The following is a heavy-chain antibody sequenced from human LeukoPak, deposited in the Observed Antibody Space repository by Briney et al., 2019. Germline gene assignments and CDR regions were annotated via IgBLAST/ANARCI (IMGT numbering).Heavy chain of an antibody. CDR2: IWYDGTNK. Sequence: GGSLRLSCAASGFTFSNYGMHWVRQAPGKGLEWVVVIWYDGTNKYYADSVKGRFTISRDNSKNMLYLQMDSLRAEDTAVYYCARGGVVALKHWFDPWGQGTLVTVSS. J-gene: IGHJ5*02. D-gene: IGHD2-2*01. CDR1: GFTFSNYG. CDR3: ARGGVVALKHWFDP. V-gene: IGHV3-33*01.